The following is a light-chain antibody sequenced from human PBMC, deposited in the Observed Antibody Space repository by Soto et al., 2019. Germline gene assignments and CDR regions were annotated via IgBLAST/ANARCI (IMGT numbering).Light chain of an antibody. J-gene: IGKJ2*01. CDR1: QHFGNTF. CDR3: QQYGSSPYT. Sequence: PGERATLSCRASQHFGNTFLAWYQQKPGQAPRLLIYGASSRATGIPDRFSGSGSETDFTLTISRLEPEDFAVYYCQQYGSSPYTFGQGTKLEIK. V-gene: IGKV3-20*01. CDR2: GAS.